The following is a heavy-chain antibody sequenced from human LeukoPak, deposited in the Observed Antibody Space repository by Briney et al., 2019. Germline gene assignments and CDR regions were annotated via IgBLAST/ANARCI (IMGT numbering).Heavy chain of an antibody. Sequence: GGSLRLSCAASGFTFSSYGIHWVRQAPGKGLEWVAFIRFDGSNKYYADSVKGRFTIYRDNSKNTLYLQMNSLRTEDTAVYYCAKPSVGYCSNTTCPGYFAYWGQGTLVTVSS. V-gene: IGHV3-30*02. CDR2: IRFDGSNK. CDR1: GFTFSSYG. J-gene: IGHJ4*02. CDR3: AKPSVGYCSNTTCPGYFAY. D-gene: IGHD2-2*01.